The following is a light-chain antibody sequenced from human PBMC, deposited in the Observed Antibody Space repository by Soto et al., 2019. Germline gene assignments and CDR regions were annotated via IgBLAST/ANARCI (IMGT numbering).Light chain of an antibody. CDR3: AAWDGSLNGVV. J-gene: IGLJ3*02. CDR1: SSNIGSNT. CDR2: NNN. V-gene: IGLV1-44*01. Sequence: QSVLTQAPSASETPGQRVTISCSGSSSNIGSNTVNWYQQLPGTAPKLLIYNNNQRPSGVPDRFSGSKSGTSASLAISGLQSEDEADYYCAAWDGSLNGVVFGGGTNLTVL.